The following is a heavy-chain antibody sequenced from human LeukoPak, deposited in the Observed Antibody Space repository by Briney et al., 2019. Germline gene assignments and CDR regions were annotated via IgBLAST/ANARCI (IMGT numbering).Heavy chain of an antibody. CDR3: ARASSYSRGYYFDY. D-gene: IGHD3-22*01. J-gene: IGHJ4*02. CDR1: GGSISSYY. CDR2: IYYSGST. Sequence: SETLSLTCTVSGGSISSYYWSWIRQPPGKGLEWIGYIYYSGSTNYNPSLKSRVTISVDTSKNQFSLRLSSVTAADTAVYYCARASSYSRGYYFDYWGQGTLVTVSS. V-gene: IGHV4-59*01.